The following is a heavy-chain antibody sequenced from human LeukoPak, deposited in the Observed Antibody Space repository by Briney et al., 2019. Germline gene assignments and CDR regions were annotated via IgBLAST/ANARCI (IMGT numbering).Heavy chain of an antibody. V-gene: IGHV4-4*07. CDR2: IYTSGST. CDR1: GGSLSSYY. D-gene: IGHD3-10*01. Sequence: SETLSLTCTVSGGSLSSYYWSWIRQPAGKGLEWIGRIYTSGSTNYNPSLKSRVTMSVDTSKNQFPLKLSSVSAADTAVYYCAREVTMVRGALYYFDYWGQGTLVTVSS. J-gene: IGHJ4*02. CDR3: AREVTMVRGALYYFDY.